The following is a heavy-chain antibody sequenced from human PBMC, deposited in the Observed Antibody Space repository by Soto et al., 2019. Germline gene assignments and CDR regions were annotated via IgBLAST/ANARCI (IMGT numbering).Heavy chain of an antibody. CDR3: ARAVGPFDF. CDR1: GFTFSTYG. CDR2: VWYDGSHK. Sequence: QVRLVESGGGVVQPGRSLRLSCAASGFTFSTYGMHWVRQAPGTGLEWVAVVWYDGSHKDYADSVKGRFTISRDNSKNTRYLQMSGLSVEDAAVYYGARAVGPFDFWGQGTLVAVSS. J-gene: IGHJ4*02. V-gene: IGHV3-33*01.